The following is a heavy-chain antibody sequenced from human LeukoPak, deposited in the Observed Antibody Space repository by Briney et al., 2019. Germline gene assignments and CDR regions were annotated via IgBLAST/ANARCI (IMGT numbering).Heavy chain of an antibody. Sequence: SVKVSCKASGGTFSSYAISWVRQAPGQGLEWMGGIIPIFGTANYAQKFQGRVTITTDESTSTAYMELSSLRSEDTAVYYCARPRGCSSTSCYRDTDWYFDLWGRGTLVTVSS. V-gene: IGHV1-69*05. CDR3: ARPRGCSSTSCYRDTDWYFDL. CDR1: GGTFSSYA. CDR2: IIPIFGTA. D-gene: IGHD2-2*02. J-gene: IGHJ2*01.